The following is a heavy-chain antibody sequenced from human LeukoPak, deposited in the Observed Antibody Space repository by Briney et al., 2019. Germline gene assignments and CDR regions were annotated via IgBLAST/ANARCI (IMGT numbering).Heavy chain of an antibody. CDR1: GGSISSYY. D-gene: IGHD3-22*01. J-gene: IGHJ1*01. CDR3: ASSNHYYDSSGPEYFQH. Sequence: SETLSLTCTVSGGSISSYYWSWIRQPPRKGLEWIGYIYYRGSTNYNPSLKSRVTISEDTSRNQFSLKLSSVTAADTAIYYCASSNHYYDSSGPEYFQHWGQGTLVTVSS. V-gene: IGHV4-59*01. CDR2: IYYRGST.